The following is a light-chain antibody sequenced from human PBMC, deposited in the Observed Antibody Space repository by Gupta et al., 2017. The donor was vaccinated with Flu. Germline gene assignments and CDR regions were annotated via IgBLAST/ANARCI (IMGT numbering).Light chain of an antibody. CDR1: QSVSSSY. CDR3: QQYGSSPRT. CDR2: GAS. J-gene: IGKJ1*01. V-gene: IGKV3-20*01. Sequence: IVLTQSPVTLSLSPGERATLSCRASQSVSSSYLAWYQQKPGQAPRLLIYGASSRATGIPDSFSGSGSGTDFTLTISRLEPEDFAVYYCQQYGSSPRTFGQGTKVEIK.